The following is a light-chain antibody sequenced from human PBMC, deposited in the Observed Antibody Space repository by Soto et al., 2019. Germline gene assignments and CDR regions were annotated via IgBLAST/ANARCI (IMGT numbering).Light chain of an antibody. CDR3: QQYVGPRFT. CDR1: QSFSSSY. Sequence: EIVLTQSPGTLSVSPGDRVTLSCRASQSFSSSYLAWYQQRPGQPPRLLIYGTSKRATGIPDRFSGSGFDKDFTLTISRLDPEDSAVYYCQQYVGPRFTFGQGTRLEIK. J-gene: IGKJ5*01. CDR2: GTS. V-gene: IGKV3-20*01.